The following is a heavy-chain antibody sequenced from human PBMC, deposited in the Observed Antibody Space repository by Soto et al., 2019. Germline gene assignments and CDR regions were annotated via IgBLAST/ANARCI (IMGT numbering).Heavy chain of an antibody. CDR2: RIPIFGTA. CDR3: ARRVYWDIVVVPAARGPEGYNWFDP. D-gene: IGHD2-2*01. V-gene: IGHV1-69*13. CDR1: GETFNRYA. J-gene: IGHJ5*02. Sequence: SVKVSCKASGETFNRYAIRWVRQAPGQGLEWMGRRIPIFGTANYAQKSQGRVTITADESTSTAYMELSSLRSEDTAVYYCARRVYWDIVVVPAARGPEGYNWFDPWGQGTLVTVSS.